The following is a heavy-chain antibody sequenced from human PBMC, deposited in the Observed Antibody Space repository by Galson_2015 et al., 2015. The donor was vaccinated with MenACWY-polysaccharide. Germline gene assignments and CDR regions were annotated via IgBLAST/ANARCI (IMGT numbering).Heavy chain of an antibody. CDR2: IRGRGGST. CDR1: GFTFSSYA. Sequence: SLRLSCAASGFTFSSYAMSWVRQAPGKGLEWVSAIRGRGGSTYYADSVRGRFTISRDNSKNTLYLQMNSLRAEDTAIYYCAKDERSGWFGIFDYWGQGILVTVSS. CDR3: AKDERSGWFGIFDY. V-gene: IGHV3-23*01. D-gene: IGHD6-19*01. J-gene: IGHJ4*02.